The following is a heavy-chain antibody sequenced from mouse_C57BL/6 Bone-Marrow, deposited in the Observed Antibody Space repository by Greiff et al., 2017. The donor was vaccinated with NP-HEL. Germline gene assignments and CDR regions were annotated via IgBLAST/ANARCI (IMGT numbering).Heavy chain of an antibody. V-gene: IGHV2-9-1*01. CDR3: AREYDYDYYAMDY. J-gene: IGHJ4*01. CDR2: IWTGGGT. D-gene: IGHD2-4*01. Sequence: QVQLKESGPGLVAPSQSLSITCTVSGFSLTSYAISWVRQPPGKGLEWIGVIWTGGGTNYNSALKSSLSISKDNSKSKVFLKMNSLQTYDTARYYCAREYDYDYYAMDYGGQGTSVTVSS. CDR1: GFSLTSYA.